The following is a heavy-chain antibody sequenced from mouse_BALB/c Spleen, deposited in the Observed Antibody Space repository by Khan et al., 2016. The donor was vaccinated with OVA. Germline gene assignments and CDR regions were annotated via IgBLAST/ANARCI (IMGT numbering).Heavy chain of an antibody. V-gene: IGHV5-9*02. D-gene: IGHD2-10*01. CDR3: ARPPYYGNPWFTY. CDR2: ISGTGIYT. CDR1: GFAFSSYD. J-gene: IGHJ3*01. Sequence: EVELVESGGGLVKPGGSLKLSCALSGFAFSSYDMSWVRQTPEKRLEWVATISGTGIYTYYPDSVKGRFSISRDNARNTLYLQMSSLRSEDTALYYCARPPYYGNPWFTYWGQGTLVTVSA.